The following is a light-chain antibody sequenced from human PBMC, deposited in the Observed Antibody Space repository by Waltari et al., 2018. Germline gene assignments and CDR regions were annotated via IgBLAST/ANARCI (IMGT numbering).Light chain of an antibody. Sequence: QSVLTQPPSASGTHGQRDTIPCSGSRPNNGSNYVSWYQKLPGTAPKVLSYRNDQRPSGVPDRFSGSKSGTSASLAISGLRSEDEADYYCAAWDDSLSVGVFGGGTKLTVL. CDR1: RPNNGSNY. CDR2: RND. V-gene: IGLV1-47*01. J-gene: IGLJ3*02. CDR3: AAWDDSLSVGV.